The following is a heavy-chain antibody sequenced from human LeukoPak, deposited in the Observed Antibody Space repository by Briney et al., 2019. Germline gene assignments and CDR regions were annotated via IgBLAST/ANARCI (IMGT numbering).Heavy chain of an antibody. CDR2: IYTSGST. V-gene: IGHV4-4*07. J-gene: IGHJ6*03. CDR3: AGDTGPRDFYYYYYMDD. CDR1: GGSISSYY. Sequence: SETLSLTCTVSGGSISSYYWSWIRQPAGKGLEWIGRIYTSGSTNYNPSLKSRVTMSVDTSKNQFSLKLSSVTAADTAVYYCAGDTGPRDFYYYYYMDDWGKGTTVTVSS. D-gene: IGHD3-3*01.